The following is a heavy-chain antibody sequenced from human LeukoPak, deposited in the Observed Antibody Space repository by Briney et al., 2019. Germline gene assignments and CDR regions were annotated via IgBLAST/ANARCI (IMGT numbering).Heavy chain of an antibody. CDR3: ARHGDYSEYYYYYYMDV. CDR1: GITFSSYG. J-gene: IGHJ6*03. D-gene: IGHD4-17*01. CDR2: ISTTGGST. Sequence: GGSLRLSCAASGITFSSYGMSWVRQAPGKGLEWVSAISTTGGSTYYADSVKGRFTISRDNAKNSLYLQMNSLRAEDTAVYYCARHGDYSEYYYYYYMDVWGKGTTVTVSS. V-gene: IGHV3-23*01.